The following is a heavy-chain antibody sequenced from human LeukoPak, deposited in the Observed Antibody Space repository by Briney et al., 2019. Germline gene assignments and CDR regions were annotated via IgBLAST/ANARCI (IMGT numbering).Heavy chain of an antibody. CDR3: ARDLIAAAGRDPC. D-gene: IGHD6-13*01. Sequence: PSETLSLTCTFSGGSISSSSYYWGWIRQPPGKGLEWIGSIYYSGSTYYNPSLKSRVTISVDTSKNQFSLKLSSVTAADTAVYYCARDLIAAAGRDPCWGQGTLVTVSS. CDR2: IYYSGST. CDR1: GGSISSSSYY. V-gene: IGHV4-39*07. J-gene: IGHJ4*02.